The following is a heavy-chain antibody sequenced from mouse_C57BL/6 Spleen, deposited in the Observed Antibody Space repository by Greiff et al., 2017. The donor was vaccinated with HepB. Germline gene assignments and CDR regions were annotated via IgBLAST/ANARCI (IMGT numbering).Heavy chain of an antibody. CDR2: INPGSGGT. J-gene: IGHJ2*01. D-gene: IGHD1-1*01. CDR3: ARSRFTTVAYFDY. V-gene: IGHV1-54*01. CDR1: GYAFTNYL. Sequence: QVQLQQSGAELVRPGTSVKVSCKASGYAFTNYLIEWVKQRPGQGLEWIGVINPGSGGTNYNEKFKGKATLTADKSSSTAYMQLSSLTSEDSAVYFCARSRFTTVAYFDYWGQGTTLTVSS.